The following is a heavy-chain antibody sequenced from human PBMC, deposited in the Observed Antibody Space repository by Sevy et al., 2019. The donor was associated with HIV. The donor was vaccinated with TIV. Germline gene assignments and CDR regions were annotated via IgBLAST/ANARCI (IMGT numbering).Heavy chain of an antibody. V-gene: IGHV1-69*13. CDR3: ARAEKAVTGTAFDY. CDR2: IIPIFGAT. CDR1: GGTFYSYA. J-gene: IGHJ4*02. Sequence: ASVKVSCKASGGTFYSYAISWVRQAPGQGLEWMGGIIPIFGATNYAQKFQGRVTITADESTSAAYMELSSLRSEDTAVYYWARAEKAVTGTAFDYWGQGTLVTVSS. D-gene: IGHD6-19*01.